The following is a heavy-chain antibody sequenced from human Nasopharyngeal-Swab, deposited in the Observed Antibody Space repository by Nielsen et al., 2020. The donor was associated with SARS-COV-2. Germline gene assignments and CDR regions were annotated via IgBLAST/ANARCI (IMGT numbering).Heavy chain of an antibody. CDR2: ISYDESNK. D-gene: IGHD5-18*01. CDR3: ARAGGGYSYADY. Sequence: GESLKISCAASGFIFSSYAMHWVRQAPGKGLEWVAVISYDESNKYYADSVKGRFTISRDNSKNTLYLQMNSLRAEDTAAYYCARAGGGYSYADYWGQGTLVTVSS. CDR1: GFIFSSYA. J-gene: IGHJ4*02. V-gene: IGHV3-30-3*01.